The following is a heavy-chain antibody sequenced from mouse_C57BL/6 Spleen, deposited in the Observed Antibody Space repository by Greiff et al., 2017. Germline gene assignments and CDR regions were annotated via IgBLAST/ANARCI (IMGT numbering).Heavy chain of an antibody. CDR2: IDPSDSYT. J-gene: IGHJ2*01. V-gene: IGHV1-59*01. Sequence: VQLQQPGAELVRPGTSVKLSCKASGYTFTSYWMHWVKQRPGQGFEWIGVIDPSDSYTNYNQKFKGKATLTVDTSPSTAYMQLSSLTSEDSAVYYCARSGDTTVVNYFDYWGQGTTLTVSS. CDR3: ARSGDTTVVNYFDY. D-gene: IGHD1-1*01. CDR1: GYTFTSYW.